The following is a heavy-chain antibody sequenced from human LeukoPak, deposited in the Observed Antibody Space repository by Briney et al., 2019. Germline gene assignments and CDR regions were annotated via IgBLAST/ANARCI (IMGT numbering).Heavy chain of an antibody. CDR2: IYYSGST. CDR1: GDSISNYY. J-gene: IGHJ4*02. D-gene: IGHD3-10*01. V-gene: IGHV4-59*01. CDR3: ARDYAYYGSGSYDY. Sequence: SETLSLTRTVSGDSISNYYWSWIRQPPGKGLEWIGYIYYSGSTNYNPSLKSRVTISVDTSKNQFSLKLSSVTAADTAVYYCARDYAYYGSGSYDYWGQGTLVTVSS.